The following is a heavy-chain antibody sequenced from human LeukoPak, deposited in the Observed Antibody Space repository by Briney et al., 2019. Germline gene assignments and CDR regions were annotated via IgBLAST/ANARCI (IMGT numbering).Heavy chain of an antibody. D-gene: IGHD6-25*01. CDR3: AYQVYSSGWHPFAY. Sequence: GPPLVEPTQTVTLTCTFSGFSLSTAEVGVGWILQPPGRALEWLAHHYWNDNKFYSPSLQSRLTITKHTSKNQVALTMTNEDPVDTATYYCAYQVYSSGWHPFAYWGQGILVTVAS. V-gene: IGHV2-5*01. CDR1: GFSLSTAEVG. J-gene: IGHJ4*02. CDR2: HYWNDNK.